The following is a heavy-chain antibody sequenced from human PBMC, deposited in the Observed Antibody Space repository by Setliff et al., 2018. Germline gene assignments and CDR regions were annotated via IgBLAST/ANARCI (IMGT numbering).Heavy chain of an antibody. J-gene: IGHJ1*01. V-gene: IGHV1-69*05. Sequence: SVKVSCKASGGTFSSYAISWVRQAPGQGLEWMGRIIPIFGTANYAQKFQGRVTITTDKSTSTAYMELSSLRSEDTAVYYCARAPWQWLTTFTSAEYFQHWGQGTLVTVSS. CDR2: IIPIFGTA. D-gene: IGHD6-19*01. CDR1: GGTFSSYA. CDR3: ARAPWQWLTTFTSAEYFQH.